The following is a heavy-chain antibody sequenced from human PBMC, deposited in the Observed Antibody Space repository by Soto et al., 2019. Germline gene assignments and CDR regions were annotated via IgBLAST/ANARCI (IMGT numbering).Heavy chain of an antibody. D-gene: IGHD5-12*01. CDR3: ARGRGYSGDDHYYYFDLDV. CDR1: GGTFNNYP. CDR2: SIPIFGTA. Sequence: SVKVSCKASGGTFNNYPITWVRQAPGEGLEWMGGSIPIFGTANYAQKFQGRVTISVDESTSTAYMELSSLRSEDTAVYYCARGRGYSGDDHYYYFDLDVWGQGTTVTVSS. V-gene: IGHV1-69*13. J-gene: IGHJ6*02.